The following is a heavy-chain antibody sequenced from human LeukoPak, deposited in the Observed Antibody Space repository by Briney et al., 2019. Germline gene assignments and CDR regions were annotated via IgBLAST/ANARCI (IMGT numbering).Heavy chain of an antibody. J-gene: IGHJ3*02. CDR1: GFTFTSYA. Sequence: HPGGSLRLSCAASGFTFTSYAMNWVRQAPGKGLEWVSAISGRGGTTYYADSVKGRFTISRDNSKNTLYLQMNSLRAEDTAVYYCARDRDYGDYDAFDIWGQGTMVTVSS. V-gene: IGHV3-23*01. CDR3: ARDRDYGDYDAFDI. CDR2: ISGRGGTT. D-gene: IGHD4-17*01.